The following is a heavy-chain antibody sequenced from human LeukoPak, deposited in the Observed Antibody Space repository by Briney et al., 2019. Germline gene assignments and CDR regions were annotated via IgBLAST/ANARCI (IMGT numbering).Heavy chain of an antibody. CDR2: INSDGSTT. CDR1: GFTFSSYW. D-gene: IGHD6-19*01. Sequence: PGGSLRLSCAASGFTFSSYWMHWVRQAPGKGLVWVSRINSDGSTTSYADSVKGRFTISRDNSKNTLYLQMNSLRAEDTAVYYCAKDPSGWSSYYYYYYYMDVWGKGTTVTISS. CDR3: AKDPSGWSSYYYYYYYMDV. J-gene: IGHJ6*03. V-gene: IGHV3-74*01.